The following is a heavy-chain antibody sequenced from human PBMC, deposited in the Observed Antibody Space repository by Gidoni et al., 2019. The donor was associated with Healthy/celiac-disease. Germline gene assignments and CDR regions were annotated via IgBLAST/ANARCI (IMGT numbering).Heavy chain of an antibody. V-gene: IGHV3-7*01. CDR2: IKQDGSEK. Sequence: EVQLVESGGGVVQPGGSLRLSCAASGFTFSSYWMSWVRPAPGKGLELVANIKQDGSEKYYVDSVKGRFTISRDNAKNSLYLQMNSLRAEDTAVYYCARGARATVRTGISGGGDWGQGTLVTVSS. CDR1: GFTFSSYW. CDR3: ARGARATVRTGISGGGD. J-gene: IGHJ4*02. D-gene: IGHD3-16*01.